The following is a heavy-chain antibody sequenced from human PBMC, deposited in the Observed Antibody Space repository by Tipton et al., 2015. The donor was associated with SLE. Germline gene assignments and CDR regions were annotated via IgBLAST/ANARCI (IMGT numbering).Heavy chain of an antibody. CDR2: INHFGAG. J-gene: IGHJ4*02. Sequence: TLSLTCAVYGGSFSGYYWNWIRQPPGKGLEWIGEINHFGAGDYNPSLKSRVTISVDTSKNQFSLKLSSVTAADTAVYYCARGRAQPLDYWGQGTPVTVSS. CDR1: GGSFSGYY. V-gene: IGHV4-34*01. CDR3: ARGRAQPLDY.